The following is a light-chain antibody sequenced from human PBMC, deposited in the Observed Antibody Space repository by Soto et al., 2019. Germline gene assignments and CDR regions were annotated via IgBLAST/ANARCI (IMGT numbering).Light chain of an antibody. V-gene: IGLV2-23*01. J-gene: IGLJ2*01. CDR3: CSYAGSSTVVV. CDR2: EGS. Sequence: VLTQPASVSGSPGQSITLSCTGTSSDVGSYNLVSWYQQHPGKAPKLMIYEGSKRPSGVSNRFSGSKSGNTASLTISGLQAEDEADYYCCSYAGSSTVVVFGGGTKLTVL. CDR1: SSDVGSYNL.